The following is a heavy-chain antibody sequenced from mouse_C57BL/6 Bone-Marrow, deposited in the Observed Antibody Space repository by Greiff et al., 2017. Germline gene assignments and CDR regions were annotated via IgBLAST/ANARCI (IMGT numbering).Heavy chain of an antibody. J-gene: IGHJ3*01. Sequence: QVQLQQSGAELVKPGASVKLSCKASGYTFTSYWMHWVKQRPGRGLEWIGRIDPNSGGTKYNEKFKSKATLTVDKPSSTAYMQLSSLTSEDSAVYYCATATTVVARPWFAYWGQGTLVTVSA. CDR1: GYTFTSYW. CDR2: IDPNSGGT. V-gene: IGHV1-72*01. CDR3: ATATTVVARPWFAY. D-gene: IGHD1-1*01.